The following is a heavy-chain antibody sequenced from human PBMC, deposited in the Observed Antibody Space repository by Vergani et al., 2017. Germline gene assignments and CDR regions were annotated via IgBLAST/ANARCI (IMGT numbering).Heavy chain of an antibody. D-gene: IGHD1-26*01. CDR2: IYSGGST. Sequence: EVQLVESGGGLIQPGGSLRLSCAASGFTVSSNYMSWVRQAPGKGPECVSVIYSGGSTYYADSVKCRFTISRDNSKNTLYLQMNSRRAEDTAVYYCACSGGYYPVYAFDIWGQGTMVTVSS. V-gene: IGHV3-53*01. J-gene: IGHJ3*02. CDR3: ACSGGYYPVYAFDI. CDR1: GFTVSSNY.